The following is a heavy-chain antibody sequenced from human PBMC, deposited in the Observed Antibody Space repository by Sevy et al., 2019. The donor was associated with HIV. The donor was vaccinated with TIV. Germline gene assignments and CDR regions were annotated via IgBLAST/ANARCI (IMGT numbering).Heavy chain of an antibody. CDR3: ASDYS. V-gene: IGHV3-7*01. J-gene: IGHJ4*02. Sequence: GESLKISCAGSGFIFSNFWMTWVRQGPGKGLEWVATINQHGSDKYYVDSVNGRFTISRDNAKNSVYLQMSSLRVEDTAMYYCASDYSWGQGTLVTVSS. CDR2: INQHGSDK. CDR1: GFIFSNFW.